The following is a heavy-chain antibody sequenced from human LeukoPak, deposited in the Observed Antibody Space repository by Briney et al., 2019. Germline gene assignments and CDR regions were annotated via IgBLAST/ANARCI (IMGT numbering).Heavy chain of an antibody. V-gene: IGHV4-39*07. CDR1: GGSISSSSYY. D-gene: IGHD5-18*01. CDR3: ARPRTVTLVAFDI. J-gene: IGHJ3*02. CDR2: INHSGST. Sequence: SETLSLTCTVSGGSISSSSYYWGWIRQPPGKGLEWIGEINHSGSTNYNPSLKSRVTISVDTSKNQFSLKLSSVTAADTAVYYCARPRTVTLVAFDIWGQGTMVTVSS.